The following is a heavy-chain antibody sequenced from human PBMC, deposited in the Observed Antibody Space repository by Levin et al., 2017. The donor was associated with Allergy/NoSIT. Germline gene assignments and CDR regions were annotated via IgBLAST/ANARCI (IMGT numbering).Heavy chain of an antibody. CDR3: AKDYRYSSRPTYFDS. J-gene: IGHJ4*02. CDR2: ISGTGGST. V-gene: IGHV3-23*01. CDR1: DFPFGRYA. D-gene: IGHD6-13*01. Sequence: PGGSLRLSCAASDFPFGRYAMSWVRQAPGKGLEWVSGISGTGGSTYYADSVKGRFTISRDNSRNTVYLQMNRLRAADTALYYCAKDYRYSSRPTYFDSGGQGTLVTVSS.